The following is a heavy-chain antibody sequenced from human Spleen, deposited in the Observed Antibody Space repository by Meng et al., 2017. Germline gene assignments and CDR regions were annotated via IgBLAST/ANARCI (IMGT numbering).Heavy chain of an antibody. CDR2: IYYSGST. Sequence: QPQLQESGPGLVKPSEALSLTCSVSGGSISTSGYYWSWIRQPPGKGLEWIGYIYYSGSTYYNPSLKSRVTISVDTSKNQFSLKLSSVTAADTGIYYCARDPGWTLDYWGQGILVTVSS. D-gene: IGHD6-19*01. CDR1: GGSISTSGYY. CDR3: ARDPGWTLDY. J-gene: IGHJ4*02. V-gene: IGHV4-30-4*01.